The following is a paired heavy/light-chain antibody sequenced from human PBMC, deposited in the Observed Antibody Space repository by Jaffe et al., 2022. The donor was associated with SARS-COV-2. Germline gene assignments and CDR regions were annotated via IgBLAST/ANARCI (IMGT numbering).Light chain of an antibody. CDR3: QQLNSYPFT. CDR2: AAS. CDR1: QGISSY. Sequence: DIQLTQSPSFLSASVGDRVTITCRASQGISSYLAWYQQKPGKAPKLLIYAASTLQSGVPSRFSGSGSGTEFTLTISSLQPEDFATYYCQQLNSYPFTFGGGTKVEIK. V-gene: IGKV1-9*01. J-gene: IGKJ4*01.
Heavy chain of an antibody. Sequence: EVQLVESGGGLVKPGGSLRLSCAASGFTFSSYSMNWVRQAPGKGLEWVSSISSSSSYIYYADSVKGRFTISRDNAKNSLYLQMNSLRAEDTAVYYCAREKVETWNYGPSGMDVWGQGTTVTVSS. V-gene: IGHV3-21*01. J-gene: IGHJ6*02. CDR3: AREKVETWNYGPSGMDV. CDR2: ISSSSSYI. CDR1: GFTFSSYS. D-gene: IGHD1-7*01.